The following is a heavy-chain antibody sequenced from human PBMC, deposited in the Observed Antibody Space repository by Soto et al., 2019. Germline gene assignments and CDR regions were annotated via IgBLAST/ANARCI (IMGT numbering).Heavy chain of an antibody. CDR1: GGTFSSYA. D-gene: IGHD2-2*01. CDR2: IIPISGTA. CDR3: ARSQGSSTSLEIYYYYYYGMDV. J-gene: IGHJ6*02. Sequence: QVQLVQSEAEVKKPGSSVKVSCKASGGTFSSYAISWVRQAPGQGLEWMGWIIPISGTANYAQKFQGRVTITADESTSTAYMELSSVRSEDTAVYYCARSQGSSTSLEIYYYYYYGMDVWGQGTTVTVSS. V-gene: IGHV1-69*01.